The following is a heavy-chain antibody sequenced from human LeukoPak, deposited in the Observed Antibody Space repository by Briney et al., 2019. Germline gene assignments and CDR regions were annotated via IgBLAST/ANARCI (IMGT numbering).Heavy chain of an antibody. V-gene: IGHV1-69*04. CDR3: ARGGVVPAAIYEDV. CDR2: IIPIFGIA. Sequence: SVKVSCKASGGAFSSYAISWVRQAPGQGLEWMGRIIPIFGIANYAQKFQGRVTITADKPTSTAYMELSSLRSEDTAVYYCARGGVVPAAIYEDVWGQGTTVTVSS. CDR1: GGAFSSYA. D-gene: IGHD2-2*01. J-gene: IGHJ6*02.